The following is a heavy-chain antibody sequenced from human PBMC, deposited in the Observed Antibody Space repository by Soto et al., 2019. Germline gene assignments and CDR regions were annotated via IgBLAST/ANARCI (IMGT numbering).Heavy chain of an antibody. J-gene: IGHJ6*02. Sequence: QVQLVQSGAEVKKPGASVKVSCKASGYSFTRYGISWVRQAPGQGLEWMGWISGYNANTNYPENLQGRVTMTTDTTTSTAYIEVRNLITDDTAVYYCARMGDVPYYCYGLDVWGQGTTVTVSS. D-gene: IGHD3-16*01. CDR3: ARMGDVPYYCYGLDV. V-gene: IGHV1-18*01. CDR1: GYSFTRYG. CDR2: ISGYNANT.